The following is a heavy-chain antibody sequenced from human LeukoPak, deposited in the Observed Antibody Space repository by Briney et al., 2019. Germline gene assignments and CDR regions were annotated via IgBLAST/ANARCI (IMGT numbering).Heavy chain of an antibody. CDR2: TNSDGSGI. CDR1: GFTFSSYW. CDR3: AREYQVTARFDP. Sequence: GRSLRLSCAASGFTFSSYWMHWLRQAPGKGLVWVSRTNSDGSGISYADSVKGRFTISRDNAKNTLYLQIDSLRVEDTAVYYCAREYQVTARFDPWGQGTLVTVS. J-gene: IGHJ5*02. V-gene: IGHV3-74*01. D-gene: IGHD5-18*01.